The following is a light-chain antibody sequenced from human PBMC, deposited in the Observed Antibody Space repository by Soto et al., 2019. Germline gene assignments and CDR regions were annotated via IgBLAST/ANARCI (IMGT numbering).Light chain of an antibody. CDR3: QQYGSSLFI. CDR2: GAS. J-gene: IGKJ3*01. CDR1: QSVGSSN. V-gene: IGKV3-20*01. Sequence: EIVLTQSPGTLPLSPGERASLSCRASQSVGSSNLAWSQHKHGQAPRLLLYGASSRATGIPYRLSGSGSGPYFTLTISRLEPEGVPVDYCQQYGSSLFIFGPGTKVDIK.